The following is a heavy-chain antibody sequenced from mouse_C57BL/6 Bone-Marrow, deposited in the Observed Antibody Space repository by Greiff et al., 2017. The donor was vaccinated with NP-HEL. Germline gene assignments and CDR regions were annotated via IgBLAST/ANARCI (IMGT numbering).Heavy chain of an antibody. CDR1: GYTFTSYW. J-gene: IGHJ4*01. CDR2: IYPGSGST. V-gene: IGHV1-55*01. Sequence: QVQLQQSGAELVKPGASVKMSCKASGYTFTSYWITWVKQRPGQGLEWIGDIYPGSGSTNYNEKFKSKATLTVDTSSSTAYMQLSSLTSEDSEVYDCARGITPVGYAMDYWGQGTSVTVSS. D-gene: IGHD1-1*01. CDR3: ARGITPVGYAMDY.